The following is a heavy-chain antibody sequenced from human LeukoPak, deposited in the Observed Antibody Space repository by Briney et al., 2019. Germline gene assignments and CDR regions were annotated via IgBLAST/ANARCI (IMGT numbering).Heavy chain of an antibody. CDR3: ARGYSSSWLGYFDY. CDR2: VSSDGSIK. Sequence: PGGSLRLSCVASGFTFSSYGILWVRQAPGKGLEWVAVVSSDGSIKYNADSVKGRFTISRDTSKNTVYLQMNSLGAEDTAFYYCARGYSSSWLGYFDYWGQGTLVTVSS. J-gene: IGHJ4*02. D-gene: IGHD6-13*01. V-gene: IGHV3-30*03. CDR1: GFTFSSYG.